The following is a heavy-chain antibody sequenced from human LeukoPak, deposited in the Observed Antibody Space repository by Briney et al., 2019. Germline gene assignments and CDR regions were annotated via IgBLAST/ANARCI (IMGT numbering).Heavy chain of an antibody. V-gene: IGHV3-30*02. CDR1: GFTFSNYG. CDR3: AREASSGYYSWGDDAFDI. CDR2: IRYDGNNK. Sequence: GGSLRLSCGASGFTFSNYGMLWVRQAPGKGLEWVAFIRYDGNNKLYADSMKGRFTISRDNSKNTLYLHINSLRAEDTAVYYCAREASSGYYSWGDDAFDIWGQGTMVTVSS. D-gene: IGHD3-22*01. J-gene: IGHJ3*02.